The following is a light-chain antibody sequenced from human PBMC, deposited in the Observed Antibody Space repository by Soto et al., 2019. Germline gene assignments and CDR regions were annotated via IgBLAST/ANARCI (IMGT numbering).Light chain of an antibody. J-gene: IGKJ5*01. Sequence: EIVLTQSPITLSLSPGSGGTLPCRASQTCSNRFLSWFQQIPGQAPRLLIYGASMRATGIPDRFSGSGSGTDFTLTISILAHEDFAVYYCQQCGSSSTFGQGTRLEIK. CDR3: QQCGSSST. V-gene: IGKV3-20*01. CDR2: GAS. CDR1: QTCSNRF.